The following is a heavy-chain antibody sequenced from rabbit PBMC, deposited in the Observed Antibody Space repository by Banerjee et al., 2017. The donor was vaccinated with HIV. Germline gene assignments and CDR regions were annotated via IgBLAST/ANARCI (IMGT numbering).Heavy chain of an antibody. CDR1: GFSFSSNA. Sequence: QEQLEESGGGLVQPEGSLTLTCTASGFSFSSNAMSWVRQAPGKGLEWIGCIYGGRSATTYYAGWAKGRFTISKASSTTVTLQMTSLTAADTATYFCARTIYGYGSVSYAYATGYLWGQGTLVTVS. J-gene: IGHJ3*01. CDR3: ARTIYGYGSVSYAYATGYL. V-gene: IGHV1S45*01. CDR2: IYGGRSATT. D-gene: IGHD6-1*01.